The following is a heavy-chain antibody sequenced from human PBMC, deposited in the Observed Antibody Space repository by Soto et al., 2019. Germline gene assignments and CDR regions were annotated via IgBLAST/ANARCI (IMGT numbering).Heavy chain of an antibody. CDR2: INTYNGNT. CDR3: AMVDVYVTPSPQDV. J-gene: IGHJ6*02. D-gene: IGHD3-16*01. CDR1: GYTFTRYG. Sequence: QVQLVQSGAEVKNPGASVKVSCKASGYTFTRYGIGWARQAPGQGLEWMGWINTYNGNTNYAQNDQGRVTLTTETSTSAAYMEQRSLRPNDTAIYYCAMVDVYVTPSPQDVWGQGTTVIVSS. V-gene: IGHV1-18*01.